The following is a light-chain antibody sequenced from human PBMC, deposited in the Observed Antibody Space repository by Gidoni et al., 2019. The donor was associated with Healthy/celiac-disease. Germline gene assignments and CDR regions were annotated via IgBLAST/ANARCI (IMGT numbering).Light chain of an antibody. Sequence: QTVVTQAPSLTVSPGGSFTLTCASSTAAVTSGYHPHWFQQKPVQAPRALIYSPSDKPSLIPALFSGSLLGGKAALTLSGVQPEDEAEYYCLFYYGGARVFGGGTKLTVL. CDR2: SPS. CDR1: TAAVTSGYH. J-gene: IGLJ2*01. CDR3: LFYYGGARV. V-gene: IGLV7-43*01.